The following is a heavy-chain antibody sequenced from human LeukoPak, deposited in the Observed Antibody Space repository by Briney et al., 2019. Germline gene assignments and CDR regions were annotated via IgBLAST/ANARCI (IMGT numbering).Heavy chain of an antibody. Sequence: ASVKVSCTASGYTFTSYYMHWVRQAPGQGLEWMGIINPGGGSTSYAQKFRGRVTMTRDTSTSTVYMELSSLRSEDTAVYYCARGYCSGGSCFDYWGQGTLVTVSS. D-gene: IGHD2-15*01. V-gene: IGHV1-46*01. J-gene: IGHJ4*02. CDR3: ARGYCSGGSCFDY. CDR2: INPGGGST. CDR1: GYTFTSYY.